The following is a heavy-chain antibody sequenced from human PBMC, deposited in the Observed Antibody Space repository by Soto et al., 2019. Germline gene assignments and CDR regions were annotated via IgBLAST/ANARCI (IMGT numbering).Heavy chain of an antibody. Sequence: ASVKVSCKASGGTFSSYAISWVRQAPGQGLEWMGGFDPEDGETIYAQKFQGRVTMTEDTSTDTAYMELSSLRSEDTAVYYCATSSITMIVVVTQGSFDYWGQGTLVTSPQ. V-gene: IGHV1-24*01. CDR2: FDPEDGET. CDR3: ATSSITMIVVVTQGSFDY. D-gene: IGHD3-22*01. J-gene: IGHJ4*02. CDR1: GGTFSSYA.